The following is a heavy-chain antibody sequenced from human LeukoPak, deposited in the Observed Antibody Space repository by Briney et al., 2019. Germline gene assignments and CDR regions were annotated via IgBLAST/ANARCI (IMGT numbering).Heavy chain of an antibody. V-gene: IGHV3-49*03. Sequence: GESLTLSCTASGFTLGDYAMSWFRQAPGKGLEWVGFIRSKAYGGTTQYAASVKGRLTISRDDSKSIAYLQMNSLKTEDTAVYYCTREGYYDFWSGYYVDYWGQGTLVTVSS. D-gene: IGHD3-3*01. CDR3: TREGYYDFWSGYYVDY. J-gene: IGHJ4*02. CDR1: GFTLGDYA. CDR2: IRSKAYGGTT.